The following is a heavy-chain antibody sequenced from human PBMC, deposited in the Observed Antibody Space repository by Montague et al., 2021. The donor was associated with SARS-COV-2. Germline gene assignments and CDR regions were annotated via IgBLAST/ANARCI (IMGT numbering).Heavy chain of an antibody. D-gene: IGHD2-15*01. CDR2: INYSGST. CDR3: ARNLVVHYWYGMDV. Sequence: SETLSLTRTVAGGSISSYYWSWIRQPPGKGLEWIGYINYSGSTNXNPSLKSRVTISVDTSKNQFSLNLSSVTAADTAVYYCARNLVVHYWYGMDVWGQGTTVTVSS. CDR1: GGSISSYY. V-gene: IGHV4-59*01. J-gene: IGHJ6*02.